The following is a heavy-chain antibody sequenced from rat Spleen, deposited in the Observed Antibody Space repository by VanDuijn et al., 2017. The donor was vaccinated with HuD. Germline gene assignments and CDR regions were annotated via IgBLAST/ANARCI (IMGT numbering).Heavy chain of an antibody. D-gene: IGHD1-10*01. CDR2: ISTSGGST. CDR3: ATGNNLFDY. CDR1: GFTFSDYY. V-gene: IGHV5-25*01. J-gene: IGHJ2*01. Sequence: EVQLVESGGGLVQPGRSMKLSCAASGFTFSDYYMAWVRQAPKKGLEWVASISTSGGSTYYRDSVRGRFTISRDNAVSTLYLLMDSLRSEDTATYYCATGNNLFDYWGQGVMVTVSS.